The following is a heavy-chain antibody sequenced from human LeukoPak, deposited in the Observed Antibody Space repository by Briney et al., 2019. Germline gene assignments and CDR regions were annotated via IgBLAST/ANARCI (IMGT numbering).Heavy chain of an antibody. CDR2: IIPIFGTA. D-gene: IGHD2-2*01. V-gene: IGHV1-69*05. CDR3: AREILAGYCSSTSCYKGGWFDP. J-gene: IGHJ5*02. CDR1: GGTFSSYA. Sequence: GASVKVSCKASGGTFSSYAISWVRQAPGQGLEWMGGIIPIFGTANYAQKFQGRVTITTDESTSTAYMELSSLRSEDTAVYYCAREILAGYCSSTSCYKGGWFDPWGQGTLVTVSS.